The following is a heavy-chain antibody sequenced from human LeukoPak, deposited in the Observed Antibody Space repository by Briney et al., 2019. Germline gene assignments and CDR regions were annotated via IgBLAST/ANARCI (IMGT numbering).Heavy chain of an antibody. D-gene: IGHD6-6*01. CDR3: ARYSSSADRGYYYYYMDV. CDR1: GFTFDDYA. CDR2: ISWDGGST. J-gene: IGHJ6*03. Sequence: GGSLRLSCAASGFTFDDYAMHWVRQAPGKGLEWVSLISWDGGSTYYADSVKGRFTISRDNSKNSLYLQMNSLRAEDTAVYYCARYSSSADRGYYYYYMDVWGKGTTVTVSS. V-gene: IGHV3-43D*03.